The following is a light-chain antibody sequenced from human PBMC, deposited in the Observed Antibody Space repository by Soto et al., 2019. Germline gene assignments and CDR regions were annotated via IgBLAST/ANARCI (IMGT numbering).Light chain of an antibody. CDR3: QQRSNWPPIT. J-gene: IGKJ5*01. CDR1: QTVSGSY. CDR2: DAS. Sequence: EIVLTQSPATLSLSPGERATLSCRASQTVSGSYVAWYQQKPGQAPRLLIYDASNRATGIPARFSGSGSGTDFTLTISSLEPEDFAVYYCQQRSNWPPITFGQGTRREIK. V-gene: IGKV3-11*01.